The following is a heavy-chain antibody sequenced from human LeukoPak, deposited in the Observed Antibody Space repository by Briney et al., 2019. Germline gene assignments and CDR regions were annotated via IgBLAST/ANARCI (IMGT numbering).Heavy chain of an antibody. Sequence: PGGSLRLSCAASGFTFSSYGMHWVRQAPGKGLEWVAFIQYDGSTKYYADSVKGRFTISRDNSKNMLYLQMNSLRAEDTAVYYCAKDPYCSSSSCYTWWFDPWGQGTLVTVSA. CDR3: AKDPYCSSSSCYTWWFDP. CDR2: IQYDGSTK. CDR1: GFTFSSYG. D-gene: IGHD2-2*02. J-gene: IGHJ5*02. V-gene: IGHV3-30*02.